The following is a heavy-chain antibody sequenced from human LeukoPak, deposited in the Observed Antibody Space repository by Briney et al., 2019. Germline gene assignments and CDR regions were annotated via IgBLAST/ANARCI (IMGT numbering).Heavy chain of an antibody. CDR3: ARDGPPWAFDI. J-gene: IGHJ3*02. CDR2: ISSSSNYI. CDR1: GFTFTNYW. Sequence: GGSLRLSCAASGFTFTNYWMNWVRQAPGKGLEWVSSISSSSNYIYYADSVKGRFTISRDNAKNSLHLQMNSLRAEDTAVYYCARDGPPWAFDIWGQGTMVTVSS. V-gene: IGHV3-21*04. D-gene: IGHD1-14*01.